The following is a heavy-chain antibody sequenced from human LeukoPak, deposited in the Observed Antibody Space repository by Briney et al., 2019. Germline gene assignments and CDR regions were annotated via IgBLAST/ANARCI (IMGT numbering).Heavy chain of an antibody. CDR3: ARSGYDSRGRAFDI. CDR2: IYYSGST. Sequence: SETLSLTCGVSGGSISSTNWWSWIRQHPGKGLEWIGYIYYSGSTYYNPSLKSRVTISVDTSKNQFSLKLSSVTAADTAVYYCARSGYDSRGRAFDIWGQGTMVTVSS. CDR1: GGSISSTNW. J-gene: IGHJ3*02. D-gene: IGHD5-12*01. V-gene: IGHV4-31*11.